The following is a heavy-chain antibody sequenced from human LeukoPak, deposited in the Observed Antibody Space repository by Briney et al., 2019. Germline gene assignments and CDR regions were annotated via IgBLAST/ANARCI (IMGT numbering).Heavy chain of an antibody. D-gene: IGHD3-10*01. J-gene: IGHJ4*02. Sequence: ASVKVSCKASGYTFTSYGISWVRQAPGQGLEWMGWISAYNGNTNYAQKLQGRDTMTTDTSTSTAYMELRSLRSDDTAVYYCAREDVDTYYYGSGSYFAFDYWGQGTLVTVSS. CDR2: ISAYNGNT. CDR1: GYTFTSYG. CDR3: AREDVDTYYYGSGSYFAFDY. V-gene: IGHV1-18*01.